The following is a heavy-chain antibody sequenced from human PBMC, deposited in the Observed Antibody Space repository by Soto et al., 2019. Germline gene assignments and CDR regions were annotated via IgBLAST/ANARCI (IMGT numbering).Heavy chain of an antibody. D-gene: IGHD3-10*01. CDR1: GGSISSYY. V-gene: IGHV4-59*01. J-gene: IGHJ6*02. CDR3: ARAGLLWFGESLVPRSYYYGMDV. CDR2: IYYSGST. Sequence: SETLSLTCTVSGGSISSYYWSWIRQPPGKGLEWIGYIYYSGSTNYNPSLKSRVTISVDTSKNQFSLKLSSVTAADTAVYYCARAGLLWFGESLVPRSYYYGMDVWGQGTTVTVSS.